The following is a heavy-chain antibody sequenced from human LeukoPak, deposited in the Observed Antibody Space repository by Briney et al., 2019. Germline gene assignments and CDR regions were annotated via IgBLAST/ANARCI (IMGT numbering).Heavy chain of an antibody. CDR3: ARHKRDTAMVTQYYYYGMDV. J-gene: IGHJ6*02. Sequence: SETLSLTCTVSGGSISSYYWSWIRQPPGKGLERIGYIYYSGSTNYNPSLKSRVTISVDTSKNQFSLKLSSVTAADTAVYYCARHKRDTAMVTQYYYYGMDVWGQGTTVTVSS. CDR1: GGSISSYY. CDR2: IYYSGST. V-gene: IGHV4-59*08. D-gene: IGHD5-18*01.